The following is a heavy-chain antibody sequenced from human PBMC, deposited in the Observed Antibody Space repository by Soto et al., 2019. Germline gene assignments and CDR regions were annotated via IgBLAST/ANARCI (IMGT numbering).Heavy chain of an antibody. CDR1: GYIFSTYG. CDR3: ARAEAYTTSWYAMDV. V-gene: IGHV1-18*01. J-gene: IGHJ6*02. CDR2: ISGLNGNT. D-gene: IGHD2-2*01. Sequence: QAQLVQSGAEVKKPGASVKVSCKASGYIFSTYGVTWVRQAPRQGLEWMGWISGLNGNTDDGQKLQGRVSMTIDTSTSTAYMDLRSLRSDDTAVYYCARAEAYTTSWYAMDVWGQGTTVIVSS.